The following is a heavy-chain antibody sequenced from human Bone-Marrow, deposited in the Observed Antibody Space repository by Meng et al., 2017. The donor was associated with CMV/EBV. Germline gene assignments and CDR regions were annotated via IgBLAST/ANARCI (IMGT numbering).Heavy chain of an antibody. CDR3: ARLSYCTNGVC. CDR1: GFTFSRYT. CDR2: ISSSGTSI. V-gene: IGHV3-21*04. D-gene: IGHD2-8*01. Sequence: GESLKISCAVSGFTFSRYTMVWVRQAPGKGLEWVSSISSSGTSIYYADSVKGRFTISRDNSKNTLYLQMNSLRAEDTAVYYCARLSYCTNGVCWGQGTLVTVSS. J-gene: IGHJ4*02.